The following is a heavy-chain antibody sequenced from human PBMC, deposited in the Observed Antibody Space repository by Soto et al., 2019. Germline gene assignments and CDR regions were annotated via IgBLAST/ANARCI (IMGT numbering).Heavy chain of an antibody. CDR1: GFTFSSYG. CDR3: ARWMNGEITGSPFDY. D-gene: IGHD1-20*01. Sequence: QVQLVESGGGVVQPGRSLRLSCAASGFTFSSYGMHWVRQAPGKGLEWVAVIWYDGSNKYYADSVKGRFTISRDNSKNTLYLQMNSLRAEDTAVYDCARWMNGEITGSPFDYWGQGTLVTVSS. V-gene: IGHV3-33*01. CDR2: IWYDGSNK. J-gene: IGHJ4*02.